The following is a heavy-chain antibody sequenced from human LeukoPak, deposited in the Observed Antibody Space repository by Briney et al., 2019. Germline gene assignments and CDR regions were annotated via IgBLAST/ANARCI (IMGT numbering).Heavy chain of an antibody. CDR3: ARDRHYYGSGSRNDAFDI. Sequence: PGGSLRLSCAASGFTFSSYAMHWVRQAPGKGLEWVAVISYDGSNKYYADSVKGRFTISRDNSKNTLYLQMNSLRAEDTAVYYCARDRHYYGSGSRNDAFDIWGQGTMVTDSS. D-gene: IGHD3-10*01. CDR1: GFTFSSYA. J-gene: IGHJ3*02. V-gene: IGHV3-30-3*01. CDR2: ISYDGSNK.